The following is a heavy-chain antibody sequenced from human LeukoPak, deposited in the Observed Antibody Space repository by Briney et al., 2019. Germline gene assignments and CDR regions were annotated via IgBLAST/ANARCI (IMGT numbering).Heavy chain of an antibody. CDR2: IKTDGSEK. J-gene: IGHJ4*02. CDR1: GFTFSNYW. Sequence: PGGSLRLSCEGSGFTFSNYWMSWVRQAPGKGLEWVANIKTDGSEKYYVDSVKGRFTISRDNAKNSLYLQMNSLRAEDTAVYYCARDASSYFSEDYWGQGTLVTVSS. V-gene: IGHV3-7*01. CDR3: ARDASSYFSEDY. D-gene: IGHD2/OR15-2a*01.